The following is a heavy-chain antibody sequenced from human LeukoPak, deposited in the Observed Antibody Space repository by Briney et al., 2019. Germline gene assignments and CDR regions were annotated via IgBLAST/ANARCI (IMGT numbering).Heavy chain of an antibody. J-gene: IGHJ4*02. CDR2: IVPVFGTP. CDR3: ASRYTTSRHFDWDVDY. D-gene: IGHD3-9*01. Sequence: SVKVSCXASGDTFSKYAITWVRQAPGQGLEWMGNIVPVFGTPIYAQKFQGRVTITTDESRTTAYMELSSLRSEDTALYYCASRYTTSRHFDWDVDYWGQGTLLTVSS. V-gene: IGHV1-69*05. CDR1: GDTFSKYA.